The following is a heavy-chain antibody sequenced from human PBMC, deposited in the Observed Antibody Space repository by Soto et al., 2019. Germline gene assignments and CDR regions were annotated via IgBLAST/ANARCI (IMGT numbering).Heavy chain of an antibody. CDR3: ARDGAARPDNYYYYYGMDV. CDR2: ISSSSSYI. Sequence: GGSLRLSCAASGFTFSRHSMNWVRQGPGKGLEWVSSISSSSSYIYYADSVKGRFTISRDNAKNSLYLQMNSLRAEDTAVYYCARDGAARPDNYYYYYGMDVWGQGTTVTVSS. D-gene: IGHD6-6*01. J-gene: IGHJ6*02. CDR1: GFTFSRHS. V-gene: IGHV3-21*01.